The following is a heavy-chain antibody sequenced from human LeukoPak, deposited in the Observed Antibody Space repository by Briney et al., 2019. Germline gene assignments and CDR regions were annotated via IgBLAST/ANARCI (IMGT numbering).Heavy chain of an antibody. V-gene: IGHV3-7*03. CDR3: ARAIAAAEAY. CDR1: GFTFSSYA. Sequence: PGGSLRLSCAASGFTFSSYAMHWVRQAPGKGLEWVANINQDGSQKYYVDSVKGRFTISRDNARNSLYLQMNSLRAEDSAVYYCARAIAAAEAYWGQGTLVTVSS. D-gene: IGHD6-13*01. J-gene: IGHJ4*02. CDR2: INQDGSQK.